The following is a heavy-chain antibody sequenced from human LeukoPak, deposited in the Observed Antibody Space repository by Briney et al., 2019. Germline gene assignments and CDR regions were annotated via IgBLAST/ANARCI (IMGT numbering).Heavy chain of an antibody. Sequence: PGGSLRLSCAASGFTFSSYSMNWVRQAPGKGLEWVSSISSSSSYIYYADSVKGRFTISRDNAKNSLYLQMNSLRAEDTAVYYCARDLIVVVPAAPIYYYYGMDVWGQGTTVTASS. CDR2: ISSSSSYI. CDR1: GFTFSSYS. J-gene: IGHJ6*02. CDR3: ARDLIVVVPAAPIYYYYGMDV. V-gene: IGHV3-21*01. D-gene: IGHD2-2*01.